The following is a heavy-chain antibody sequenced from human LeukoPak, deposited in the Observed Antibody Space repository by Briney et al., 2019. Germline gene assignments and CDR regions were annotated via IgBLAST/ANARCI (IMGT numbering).Heavy chain of an antibody. CDR2: MNPNSGNT. J-gene: IGHJ6*02. Sequence: ASVKVSCKASGYTFTSYDINWVRQATGQGLEWMGWMNPNSGNTGYAQKFQGRVTMTRNTSISTAYMELSSLRSEDTAVYYCARGIEQQIVRVYYYYYYGMDVWGQGTTVTVSS. CDR3: ARGIEQQIVRVYYYYYYGMDV. CDR1: GYTFTSYD. V-gene: IGHV1-8*01. D-gene: IGHD6-13*01.